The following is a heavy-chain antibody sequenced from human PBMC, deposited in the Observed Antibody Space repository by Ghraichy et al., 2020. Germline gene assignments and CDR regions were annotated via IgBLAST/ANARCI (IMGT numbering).Heavy chain of an antibody. D-gene: IGHD6-13*01. CDR1: GFTFSSYG. Sequence: GGSLRLSCAASGFTFSSYGMHWVRQAPGKGLEWVAVIWYDGSNKYYADSVKGRFTISRDNSKNTLYLQMNSLRAEDTAVYYCARTTAGTGLDYWGQGTLVTVSS. CDR2: IWYDGSNK. CDR3: ARTTAGTGLDY. V-gene: IGHV3-33*01. J-gene: IGHJ4*02.